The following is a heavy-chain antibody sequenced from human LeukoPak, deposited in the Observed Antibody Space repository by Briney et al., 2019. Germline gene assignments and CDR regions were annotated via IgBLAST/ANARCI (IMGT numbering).Heavy chain of an antibody. CDR2: IYYSGST. V-gene: IGHV4-59*01. J-gene: IGHJ4*02. CDR3: ARALRQVAPFDY. Sequence: SETLSLTCTVSGGSISSYYWSWIRQPPGKGLEWIGYIYYSGSTNYNPSLKSRVTISVDTSKNQFSLKLSSVTAADTAVYYCARALRQVAPFDYWGQGTLVTVSS. CDR1: GGSISSYY. D-gene: IGHD2-15*01.